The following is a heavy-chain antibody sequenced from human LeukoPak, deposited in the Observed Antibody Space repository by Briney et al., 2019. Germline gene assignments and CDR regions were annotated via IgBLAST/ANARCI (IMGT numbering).Heavy chain of an antibody. CDR1: GFSFSSYG. D-gene: IGHD3-16*01. CDR3: AHGGRLDVYYYMDV. V-gene: IGHV3-30*02. CDR2: IRSDGSNK. J-gene: IGHJ6*03. Sequence: PGGSLRLSCAGSGFSFSSYGMHWVRQAPGKGLEWMAFIRSDGSNKYYADSVKGRFTISRDNSKNTLYLQMNSLRAEDTAVYYCAHGGRLDVYYYMDVWGKGTTVTISS.